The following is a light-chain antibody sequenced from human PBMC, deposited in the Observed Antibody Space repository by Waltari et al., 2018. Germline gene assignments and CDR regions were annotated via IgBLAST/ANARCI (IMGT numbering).Light chain of an antibody. V-gene: IGKV4-1*01. CDR2: WAS. Sequence: DIVLTQSPDSLPVSLGERATINCKSSQNILYNANNKNHLAWYQQKTGQPPKLLIYWASTRQFGVPERFSGSGSGTDFTLTISSLQAEDVAVYYCQQFFGTPWTFGQGTKVEIK. J-gene: IGKJ1*01. CDR1: QNILYNANNKNH. CDR3: QQFFGTPWT.